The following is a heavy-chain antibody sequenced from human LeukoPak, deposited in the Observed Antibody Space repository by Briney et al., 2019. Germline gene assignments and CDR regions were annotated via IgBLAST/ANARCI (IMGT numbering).Heavy chain of an antibody. CDR3: ARDGYSSGWYISYYYGMDV. CDR1: GYTFTGYY. Sequence: GASVKVSCKASGYTFTGYYMHGVRQAPGQGLEWMGWINPNSGGTNYAQKFQGRVTMTRDTSISTAYMELSRLRSDDTAVYYCARDGYSSGWYISYYYGMDVWGQGTTVTVSS. V-gene: IGHV1-2*02. CDR2: INPNSGGT. J-gene: IGHJ6*02. D-gene: IGHD6-19*01.